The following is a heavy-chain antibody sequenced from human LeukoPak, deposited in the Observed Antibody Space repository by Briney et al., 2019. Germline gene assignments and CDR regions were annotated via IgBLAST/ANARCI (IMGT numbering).Heavy chain of an antibody. CDR1: GGSISSGGYY. V-gene: IGHV4-31*03. J-gene: IGHJ2*01. CDR2: IYYSGST. Sequence: SETLSLTCTVSGGSISSGGYYWSWIRQPPGKGLEWIGYIYYSGSTYYNPSLKSRVTISVDTSKNQFSLKLSSVTAADTAVYYCARVRESMVIAADFDLWGRGTLVTVSS. CDR3: ARVRESMVIAADFDL. D-gene: IGHD5-18*01.